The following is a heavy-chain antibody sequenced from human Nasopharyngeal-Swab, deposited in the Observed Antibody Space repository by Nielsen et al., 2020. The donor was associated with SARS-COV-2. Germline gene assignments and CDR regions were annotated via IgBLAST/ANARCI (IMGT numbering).Heavy chain of an antibody. CDR1: GGSSSGYY. CDR3: ARGGSSSWYYYYYGMDV. D-gene: IGHD6-13*01. J-gene: IGHJ6*02. Sequence: SETLSLTCAVYGGSSSGYYWSWIRQPQGKGLEWIGEIDHRGSTNYNRSLKSRATISVDTSKNQFTLKLSSVTAADTAVYYCARGGSSSWYYYYYGMDVWGQGTTVTVSS. V-gene: IGHV4-34*01. CDR2: IDHRGST.